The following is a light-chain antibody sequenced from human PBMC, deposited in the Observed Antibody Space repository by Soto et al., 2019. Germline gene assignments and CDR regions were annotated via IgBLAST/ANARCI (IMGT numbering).Light chain of an antibody. J-gene: IGLJ2*01. Sequence: QSALTQPASVSGSPGQSITISCSGTSSDLGTYNYVSWYQQHPDTPPKLIIYDVRNRPSGVSDRFSGSKSGATVSLIISNLQAEDEADYYCSSDSPTGVRLFGGGTKLTVL. CDR1: SSDLGTYNY. V-gene: IGLV2-14*03. CDR2: DVR. CDR3: SSDSPTGVRL.